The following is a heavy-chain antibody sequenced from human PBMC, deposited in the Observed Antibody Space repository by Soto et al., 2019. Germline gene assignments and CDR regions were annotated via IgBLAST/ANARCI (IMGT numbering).Heavy chain of an antibody. D-gene: IGHD3-22*01. CDR3: ASSPYYDSSGYLDY. V-gene: IGHV4-30-2*01. CDR1: GGSISSGGYS. J-gene: IGHJ4*02. Sequence: QLQLQESGSGLVKPSQTLSLTCAVSGGSISSGGYSWSWLRQPPGKGLEWIGYIYHSGSTYYNPSLKSRVTISVDRAKNQFSLKLSSVTAADTAVYYCASSPYYDSSGYLDYWGQGTLVTVSS. CDR2: IYHSGST.